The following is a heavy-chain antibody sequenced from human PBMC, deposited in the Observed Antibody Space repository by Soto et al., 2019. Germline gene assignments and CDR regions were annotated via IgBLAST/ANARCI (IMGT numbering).Heavy chain of an antibody. Sequence: QVQLVESGGGVVQPGRSLRLSCAASGFTFSSYGMHWVRQAPGKGLEWVAVIWYDGSNKYYAASVKGRFTISRDNSKNTLYLQMNSLRAEDTAVYYCASSPRRSSSWYVDYYYGMDVWGQGTTVTVSS. CDR1: GFTFSSYG. CDR3: ASSPRRSSSWYVDYYYGMDV. CDR2: IWYDGSNK. V-gene: IGHV3-33*01. J-gene: IGHJ6*02. D-gene: IGHD6-13*01.